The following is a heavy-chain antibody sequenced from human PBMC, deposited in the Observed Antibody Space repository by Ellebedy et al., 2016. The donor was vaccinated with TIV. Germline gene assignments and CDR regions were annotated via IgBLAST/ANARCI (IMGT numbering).Heavy chain of an antibody. CDR3: AKGEGDILTGYYRQDAFDI. J-gene: IGHJ3*02. D-gene: IGHD3-9*01. Sequence: GGSLRLSCAASGFTFSSYGMHWVRQAPGKGLEWVAVISYDGSNKYYADSVKGRFTISRDNSKNTLYLQMNSLRAEDTAVYYCAKGEGDILTGYYRQDAFDIWGQGTMVTVSS. CDR1: GFTFSSYG. CDR2: ISYDGSNK. V-gene: IGHV3-30*18.